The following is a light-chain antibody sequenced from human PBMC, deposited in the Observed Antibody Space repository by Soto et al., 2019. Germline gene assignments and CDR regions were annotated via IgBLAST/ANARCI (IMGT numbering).Light chain of an antibody. CDR3: QTWGTGSAIVV. CDR1: SGHSNYA. V-gene: IGLV4-69*01. J-gene: IGLJ7*01. Sequence: QPVLTQSPSASASLGASVKLTCTLSSGHSNYAIAWHQQQTENGPRYLMKVNSGGSHIQRDGIPDRFSGSSAGAERYLFISSLQSEDEADHYCQTWGTGSAIVVFGGGTQLAVL. CDR2: VNSGGSH.